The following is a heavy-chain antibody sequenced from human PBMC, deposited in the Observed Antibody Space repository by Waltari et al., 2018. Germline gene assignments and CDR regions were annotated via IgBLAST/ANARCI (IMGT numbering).Heavy chain of an antibody. CDR2: LSRNSDNV. D-gene: IGHD3-22*01. Sequence: EVQLVESGGGLVQPGRSLRLSCAASGFTFDHYAMHWVRQAPGKGLEWVSGLSRNSDNVGYADSVKGRFTISRDNAKNSLYLQMNSLRAEDTALYFCAKDRRSGYYFGYFDYWGQGTLVTVSS. CDR3: AKDRRSGYYFGYFDY. J-gene: IGHJ4*02. V-gene: IGHV3-9*01. CDR1: GFTFDHYA.